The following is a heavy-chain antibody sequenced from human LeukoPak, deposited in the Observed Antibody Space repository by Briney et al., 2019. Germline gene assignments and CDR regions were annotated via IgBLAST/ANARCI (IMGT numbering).Heavy chain of an antibody. CDR3: ARGPMARHAFDF. V-gene: IGHV4-61*02. CDR1: GRSISGGNYY. CDR2: IYTTGYT. Sequence: SETLSLTCSVSGRSISGGNYYWSWIRQPAGKGLEWIGRIYTTGYTNYNPSLKNRITISLDTSENWFSLKLTSVTAADTALYYCARGPMARHAFDFWGQGTMVTVSS. D-gene: IGHD3-10*01. J-gene: IGHJ3*01.